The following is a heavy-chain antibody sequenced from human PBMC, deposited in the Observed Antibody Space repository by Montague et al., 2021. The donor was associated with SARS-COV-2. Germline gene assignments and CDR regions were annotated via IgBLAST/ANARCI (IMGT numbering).Heavy chain of an antibody. V-gene: IGHV4-61*03. CDR2: FYYSGGS. D-gene: IGHD4-23*01. Sequence: SXTLSLTCTVSGASISTGSDYWTWIRQRPGRGLEWIGNFYYSGGSTYNPSLKSRVTISTDTSKNLFSLTLKSVTASDTAVYYCARDRGDIYGGNSAWFDPWGQGTLVTDSS. J-gene: IGHJ5*02. CDR1: GASISTGSDY. CDR3: ARDRGDIYGGNSAWFDP.